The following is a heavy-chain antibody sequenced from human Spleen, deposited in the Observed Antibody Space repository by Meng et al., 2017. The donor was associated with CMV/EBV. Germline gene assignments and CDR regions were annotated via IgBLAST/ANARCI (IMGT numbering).Heavy chain of an antibody. J-gene: IGHJ5*02. CDR2: ISAYNGNT. V-gene: IGHV1-18*01. Sequence: ASVKVSCKASGYTFTSYGISWVRQAPGQGLEWMGWISAYNGNTNYAQKLQGRVTITTDESTSTAYMELSSLRSDDTAVYYCARETIVDYNTYLGWFDPWGQGTLVTVSS. CDR1: GYTFTSYG. CDR3: ARETIVDYNTYLGWFDP. D-gene: IGHD4-11*01.